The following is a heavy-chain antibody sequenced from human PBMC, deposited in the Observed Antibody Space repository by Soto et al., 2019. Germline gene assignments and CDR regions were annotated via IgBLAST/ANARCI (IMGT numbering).Heavy chain of an antibody. CDR3: ARDNPPLYYGSGSYYNNPNWFDP. CDR1: GYTLTSYA. D-gene: IGHD3-10*01. V-gene: IGHV1-3*01. CDR2: INAGNGNT. J-gene: IGHJ5*02. Sequence: GASVKVSSKASGYTLTSYAMHWVRQAHGQRLEWMGWINAGNGNTKYSQKFQGRVTITRDTSASTAYMELRRLRSDDTAVYYCARDNPPLYYGSGSYYNNPNWFDPWGQGSLGTVSS.